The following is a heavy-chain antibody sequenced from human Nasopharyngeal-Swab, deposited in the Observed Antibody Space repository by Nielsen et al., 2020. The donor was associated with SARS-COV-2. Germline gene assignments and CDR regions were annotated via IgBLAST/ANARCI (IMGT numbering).Heavy chain of an antibody. CDR3: ARDLGSTSYYFDY. D-gene: IGHD3-10*01. CDR2: ISYDGSNK. J-gene: IGHJ4*02. Sequence: WIRQPPGKGLEWVAVISYDGSNKYYADSVKGRLAISRDNSKNTLCLQMNSLRAEDTAVYYCARDLGSTSYYFDYWGQGTLVTVSS. V-gene: IGHV3-30*09.